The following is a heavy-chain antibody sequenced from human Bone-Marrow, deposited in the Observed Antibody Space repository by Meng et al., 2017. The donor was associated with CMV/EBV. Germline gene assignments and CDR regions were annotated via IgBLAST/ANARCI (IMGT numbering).Heavy chain of an antibody. CDR2: ISSSGSTI. D-gene: IGHD2-2*01. V-gene: IGHV3-48*03. J-gene: IGHJ6*02. CDR1: GFTFSSYE. Sequence: GGSLRLSCAASGFTFSSYEMNWVRQAPGKGLEWVSYISSSGSTIYYADSVKGRFTISRDNAKNSLYLQMNSLRAEDTAVYYCARDLVGYCSSSSCYGSYYYYGMDVCGQGTTVIVSS. CDR3: ARDLVGYCSSSSCYGSYYYYGMDV.